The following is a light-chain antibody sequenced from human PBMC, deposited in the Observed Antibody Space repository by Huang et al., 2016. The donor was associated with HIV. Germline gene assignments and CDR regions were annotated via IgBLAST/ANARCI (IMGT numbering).Light chain of an antibody. CDR1: QSVLYSSNNKNY. V-gene: IGKV4-1*01. J-gene: IGKJ4*01. CDR3: QQYYSPPLT. Sequence: DIVMTQSIDSLAVSLGERATINCRSSQSVLYSSNNKNYLAWYQQKPGQPPKLLFFWASSRDAGVPGRFSGSGSGTNFTLTINDLQTEDVATYYCQQYYSPPLTFGGGTRVEIK. CDR2: WAS.